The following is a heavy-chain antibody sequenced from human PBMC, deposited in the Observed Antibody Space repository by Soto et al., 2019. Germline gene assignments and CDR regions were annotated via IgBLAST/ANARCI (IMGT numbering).Heavy chain of an antibody. CDR1: GGSISSGGYS. J-gene: IGHJ4*02. CDR3: ARATIRGHQVEGQPPTSQTLDY. Sequence: SETLSLTCAVSGGSISSGGYSWSWIRQPPGKGLEWIGYMYHSGSTNYNPSLKSRVTISVDTSKNQFSLRLTSVAAADTAVYYCARATIRGHQVEGQPPTSQTLDYWGQGMLVTVSS. D-gene: IGHD1-26*01. CDR2: MYHSGST. V-gene: IGHV4-30-2*01.